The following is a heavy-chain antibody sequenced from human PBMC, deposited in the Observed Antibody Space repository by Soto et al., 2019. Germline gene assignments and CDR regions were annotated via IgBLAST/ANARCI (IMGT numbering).Heavy chain of an antibody. CDR2: ISAYNGNT. D-gene: IGHD3-10*01. CDR1: GYTFTSYG. CDR3: ARGITMVRGVIPRTNWFDP. Sequence: GASVKVSCKASGYTFTSYGISWVRQAPGQGLEWMGWISAYNGNTNYAQKLQGRVTMTTDTSTSTAYMELRSLRSDDTAVYYCARGITMVRGVIPRTNWFDPWGQGTLVTVSS. V-gene: IGHV1-18*04. J-gene: IGHJ5*02.